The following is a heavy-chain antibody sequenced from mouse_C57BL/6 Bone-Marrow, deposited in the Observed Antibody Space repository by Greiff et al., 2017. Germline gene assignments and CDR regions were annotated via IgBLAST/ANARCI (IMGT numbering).Heavy chain of an antibody. CDR1: GFTFSSYG. Sequence: EVHLVESGGDLVKPGGSLKLSCAASGFTFSSYGMSWVRQTPDKRLEWVATISSGGSYTYYPDSVKGRFTISRDNAKNTLYLQMSSLKSEDTAMDDGARQGGYGPPGFAYWGQGTLVTVSA. CDR3: ARQGGYGPPGFAY. J-gene: IGHJ3*01. D-gene: IGHD2-2*01. CDR2: ISSGGSYT. V-gene: IGHV5-6*01.